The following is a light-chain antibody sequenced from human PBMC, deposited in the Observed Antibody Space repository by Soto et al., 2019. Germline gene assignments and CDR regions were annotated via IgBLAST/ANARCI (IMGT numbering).Light chain of an antibody. CDR1: QDIRSE. CDR3: LQANNYPRT. CDR2: GAS. V-gene: IGKV1-6*01. J-gene: IGKJ3*01. Sequence: IQMTQSPSSLSASVGDRVTFICRASQDIRSELSWFQQKPGRPPKLLIYGASILQSGVPSRFSGSGSGTDFTLTIDSLQSEAFATYSCLQANNYPRTFGPGTKVEVK.